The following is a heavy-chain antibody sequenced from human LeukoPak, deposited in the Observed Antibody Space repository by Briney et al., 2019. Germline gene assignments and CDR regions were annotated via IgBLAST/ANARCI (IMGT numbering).Heavy chain of an antibody. J-gene: IGHJ4*02. V-gene: IGHV3-74*01. CDR2: ISGDGTRI. Sequence: GGSLRLSCAATGFTFSNYWMHWLRQTPGQGLVWVSRISGDGTRIDYADSVKGRFTISRDKAKNTLHLQMNSLRDDDTAVYYCVRDPRVVTAEYWGERALITVSS. D-gene: IGHD2-21*02. CDR3: VRDPRVVTAEY. CDR1: GFTFSNYW.